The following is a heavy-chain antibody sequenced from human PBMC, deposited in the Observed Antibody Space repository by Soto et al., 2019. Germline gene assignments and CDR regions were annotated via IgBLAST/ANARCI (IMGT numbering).Heavy chain of an antibody. CDR3: AREAPSRYCTNGLCYFDYYYYMDV. J-gene: IGHJ6*03. CDR2: ISAYNGNT. D-gene: IGHD2-8*01. V-gene: IGHV1-18*01. CDR1: GYTFTSYG. Sequence: VQLVQSGAEVKKPGASVKVSCKASGYTFTSYGISWVRQAPGQGLEWMGWISAYNGNTNYAQKLQGRVTMTTDTSTSTAYMELRSLRSDDTAVYYCAREAPSRYCTNGLCYFDYYYYMDVWGKGTTVTVSS.